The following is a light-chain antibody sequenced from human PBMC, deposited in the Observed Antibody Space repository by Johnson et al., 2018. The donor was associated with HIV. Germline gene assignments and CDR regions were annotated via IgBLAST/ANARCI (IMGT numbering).Light chain of an antibody. CDR3: GTWVSSLSAYNYV. V-gene: IGLV1-51*02. CDR2: ENN. CDR1: SSNIGNNY. J-gene: IGLJ1*01. Sequence: QSLLTQPPSVSAAPGQKVTVSCSGSSSNIGNNYVSWYQQLPGTAPKLLIYENNKRPSGIPDRFSGSKSGTSATLGITGLQTGDEADYYCGTWVSSLSAYNYVFGPGTKVTVL.